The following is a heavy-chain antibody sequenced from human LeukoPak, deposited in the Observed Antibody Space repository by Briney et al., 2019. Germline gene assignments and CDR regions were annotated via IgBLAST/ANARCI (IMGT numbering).Heavy chain of an antibody. CDR1: GFTFSNAW. Sequence: GGSLRLSCATSGFTFSNAWMNWVRQAPGKGLEWVGRIRSNSDGGTIDYAAPVRGRFTLSRDDSKTTLYLQMNSLQTEDTAVYYCATDFYDSTWGQGTLVTVSS. D-gene: IGHD3-22*01. CDR2: IRSNSDGGTI. J-gene: IGHJ5*02. V-gene: IGHV3-15*07. CDR3: ATDFYDST.